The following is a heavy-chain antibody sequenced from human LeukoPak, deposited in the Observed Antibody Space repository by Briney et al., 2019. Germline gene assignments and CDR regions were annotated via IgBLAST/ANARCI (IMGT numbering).Heavy chain of an antibody. V-gene: IGHV3-7*01. CDR1: GFTFSTYW. J-gene: IGHJ3*02. CDR3: ANISPHDAFDI. D-gene: IGHD2/OR15-2a*01. CDR2: IKQDGSEK. Sequence: GGSLRLSCEASGFTFSTYWMTWVRQAPGKGLEWVANIKQDGSEKYYADSVKGRFTISRDNSKNTLYLQMNSLRAEDTAVYYCANISPHDAFDIWGQGTMVTVSS.